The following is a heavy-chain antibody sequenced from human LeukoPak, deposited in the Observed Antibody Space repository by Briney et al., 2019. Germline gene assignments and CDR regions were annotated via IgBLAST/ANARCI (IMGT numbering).Heavy chain of an antibody. Sequence: ASVKVSCRASGYTFSDYYMHWVRQVPGQGPEWMGWVNPNSGDTASAQKFQGRVTVTRDTSIATVYMELSRLRSDDTAVYYCARGGSTSSDYWGQGTLVSVSS. CDR2: VNPNSGDT. CDR3: ARGGSTSSDY. J-gene: IGHJ4*02. D-gene: IGHD6-6*01. V-gene: IGHV1-2*02. CDR1: GYTFSDYY.